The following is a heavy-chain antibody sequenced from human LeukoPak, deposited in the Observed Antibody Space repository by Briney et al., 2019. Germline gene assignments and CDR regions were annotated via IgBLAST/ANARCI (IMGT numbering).Heavy chain of an antibody. CDR1: GGSFSGYY. V-gene: IGHV4-34*01. CDR3: ARGTYDFWSGYYPFDY. J-gene: IGHJ4*02. D-gene: IGHD3-3*01. CDR2: INHSGST. Sequence: TSETLSLTCAVYGGSFSGYYWSWIRQPPGKGLEWIGEINHSGSTNYNPSLKSRVTISVDTSKNQFSLKLSSVTAADTAVYYCARGTYDFWSGYYPFDYWGQGTLVTVSS.